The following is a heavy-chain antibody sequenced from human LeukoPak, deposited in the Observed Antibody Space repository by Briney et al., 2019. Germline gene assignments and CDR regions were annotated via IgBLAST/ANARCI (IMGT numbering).Heavy chain of an antibody. V-gene: IGHV1-2*02. Sequence: ASVKVSCKASGYTFTGYYMHWVRQAPGQGLEWMGWFNPNSGGTNYAQKFQGRVTMTRGTSISTAYMELSRLRSDDTAVYYCARGRVFFHYYMDVWGKGTTVTVSS. J-gene: IGHJ6*03. CDR3: ARGRVFFHYYMDV. D-gene: IGHD2/OR15-2a*01. CDR1: GYTFTGYY. CDR2: FNPNSGGT.